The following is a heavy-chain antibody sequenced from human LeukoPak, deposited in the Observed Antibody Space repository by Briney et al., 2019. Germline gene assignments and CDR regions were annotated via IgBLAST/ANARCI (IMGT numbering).Heavy chain of an antibody. CDR1: GYTFTSYY. J-gene: IGHJ6*02. V-gene: IGHV1-46*01. D-gene: IGHD4-23*01. CDR3: ASPGAPTVEDRLDYYGMDV. Sequence: PGASVKVSCKASGYTFTSYYMHWVRQAPGQGLEWMGIINPSGGSTSYAQKFQGRVTMTRDTSTSTVYMELSSLRSEDTAVYYCASPGAPTVEDRLDYYGMDVWGQGTTVTVSS. CDR2: INPSGGST.